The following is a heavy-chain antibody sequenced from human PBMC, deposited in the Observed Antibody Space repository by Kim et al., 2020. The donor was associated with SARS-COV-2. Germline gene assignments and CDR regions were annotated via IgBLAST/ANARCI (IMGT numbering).Heavy chain of an antibody. Sequence: GGSLRLSCAASGFTFSRYWMHWVRQAPGKGLVWVSHINGDGRSTSYADSVKGRVTISRDNAKNTLYLQMNSLGAEDTAVYYCARGGSGSLDYWGQGTLVTVSS. CDR3: ARGGSGSLDY. V-gene: IGHV3-74*01. CDR1: GFTFSRYW. J-gene: IGHJ4*02. CDR2: INGDGRST. D-gene: IGHD3-16*01.